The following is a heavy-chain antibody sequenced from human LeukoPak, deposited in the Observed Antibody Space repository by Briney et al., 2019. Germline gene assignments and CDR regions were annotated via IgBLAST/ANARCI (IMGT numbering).Heavy chain of an antibody. J-gene: IGHJ4*02. CDR2: INWNGGRT. D-gene: IGHD1-26*01. CDR1: GFTFDDYG. V-gene: IGHV3-20*04. Sequence: PGGSLRLSCAASGFTFDDYGLTWVRQVPGKGLEWVSGINWNGGRTGYADSVKGRFTISRDNAKKSLYLQMNSLRAEDTALYYCARERLGGSYYRPVDYWGQGTLVTVSS. CDR3: ARERLGGSYYRPVDY.